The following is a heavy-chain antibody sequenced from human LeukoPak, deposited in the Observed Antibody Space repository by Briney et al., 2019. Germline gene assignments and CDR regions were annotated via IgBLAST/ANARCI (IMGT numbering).Heavy chain of an antibody. CDR2: ISSSSSTI. CDR3: AGRYYYGSGSYYAIFDY. J-gene: IGHJ4*02. V-gene: IGHV3-48*04. CDR1: GFTFSSYS. D-gene: IGHD3-10*01. Sequence: GGSLRLSCAASGFTFSSYSMNWVRQAPGKGLEWVSYISSSSSTIYYADSVKGRFTISRDNAKNSLYLQVNSLRAEDTAVYYCAGRYYYGSGSYYAIFDYWGQGTLVTVSS.